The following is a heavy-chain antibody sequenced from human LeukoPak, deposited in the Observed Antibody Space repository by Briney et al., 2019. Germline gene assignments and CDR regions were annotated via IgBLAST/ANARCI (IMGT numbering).Heavy chain of an antibody. CDR3: AKKVPANWGSYFDY. CDR2: IWYDGSYK. D-gene: IGHD7-27*01. CDR1: GFTFSTYG. J-gene: IGHJ4*02. Sequence: PGGSLRLSCAASGFTFSTYGMHWVRQAPGKGLEWVAVIWYDGSYKYYADSVKGRFTISRDNSKNTLYLQMNSLRAEDTAVYYCAKKVPANWGSYFDYWGQGTLVTVSS. V-gene: IGHV3-33*06.